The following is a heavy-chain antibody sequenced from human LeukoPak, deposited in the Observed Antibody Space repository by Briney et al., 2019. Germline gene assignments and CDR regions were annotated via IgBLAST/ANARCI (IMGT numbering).Heavy chain of an antibody. D-gene: IGHD2-2*02. V-gene: IGHV3-7*01. CDR2: IKQDGSEK. CDR1: GFTFSSYW. CDR3: ARETLYCSSTSCYKYYYYYGMDV. Sequence: GGALRLSCAASGFTFSSYWMSWVRQAPGKGLEWVANIKQDGSEKYYVDSVKGRFTISRDNAKNSLYQQMNSLRAEDTAVYYCARETLYCSSTSCYKYYYYYGMDVWGQGTTVTVSS. J-gene: IGHJ6*02.